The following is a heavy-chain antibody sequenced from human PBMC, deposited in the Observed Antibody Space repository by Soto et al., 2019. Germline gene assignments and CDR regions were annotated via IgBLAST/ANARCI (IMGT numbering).Heavy chain of an antibody. CDR3: ARVKDLTYYYGSGSSPYGMDV. J-gene: IGHJ6*02. Sequence: SVKVSCKASGGTFSSYAISWVRQAPGQGLEWKGGIIPIFGTANYAQKFQGRVTITADESTSTAYMELSSLRSEDTAVYYCARVKDLTYYYGSGSSPYGMDVWGQGTKVTVS. V-gene: IGHV1-69*13. CDR2: IIPIFGTA. CDR1: GGTFSSYA. D-gene: IGHD3-10*01.